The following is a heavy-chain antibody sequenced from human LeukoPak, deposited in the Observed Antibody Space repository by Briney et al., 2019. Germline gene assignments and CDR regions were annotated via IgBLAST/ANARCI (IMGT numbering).Heavy chain of an antibody. CDR1: GFRFDDFA. D-gene: IGHD3-22*01. J-gene: IGHJ4*02. CDR2: INWNGNNA. CDR3: AKGTITMIVD. V-gene: IGHV3-43D*03. Sequence: GGSLRLSCVGSGFRFDDFAMHGVRQGPGKGLEWVALINWNGNNAYYADSVRGRFTISRDNSRNSLHLQMNSLTPEDAALYYCAKGTITMIVDWGQGTLVTVSS.